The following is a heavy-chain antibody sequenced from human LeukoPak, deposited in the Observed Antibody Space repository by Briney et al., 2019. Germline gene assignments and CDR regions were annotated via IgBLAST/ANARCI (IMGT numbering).Heavy chain of an antibody. V-gene: IGHV3-7*01. CDR2: IKQDGSEK. CDR3: ARQYAVVPAAMDDASDI. Sequence: GGSLRLSCAASGFTFSSYWMSWVRQAPGKGLEWVANIKQDGSEKYYVDSVKGRFTISRDNAKNSLYLQMNSLRAEDTAVYYCARQYAVVPAAMDDASDIWGQGTMVTVSS. CDR1: GFTFSSYW. D-gene: IGHD2-2*01. J-gene: IGHJ3*02.